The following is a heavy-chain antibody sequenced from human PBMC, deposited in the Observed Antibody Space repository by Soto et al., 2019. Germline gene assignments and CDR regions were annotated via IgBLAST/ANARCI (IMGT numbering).Heavy chain of an antibody. CDR1: GLTFSNYG. J-gene: IGHJ2*01. CDR3: TRDLKSRYFDL. V-gene: IGHV3-33*01. Sequence: QVQFVESGGGVVQLGRSLRLSCAASGLTFSNYGMHWVRQAPGKGLEWVAVIWYDGSKIYYADSVKGRFTISRDNSRNTLSLQMNSLRAEDTAVYYCTRDLKSRYFDLWGRGTLVTVSS. CDR2: IWYDGSKI.